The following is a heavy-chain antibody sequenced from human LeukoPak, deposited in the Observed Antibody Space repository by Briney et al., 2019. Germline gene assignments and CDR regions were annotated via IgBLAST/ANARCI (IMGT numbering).Heavy chain of an antibody. V-gene: IGHV4-59*11. CDR2: IYYSGST. J-gene: IGHJ4*02. CDR3: ARVGVLGSQVDY. CDR1: GGSIRSHY. D-gene: IGHD1-26*01. Sequence: SETLSLTCTVSGGSIRSHYWSWIRQPPGKGLEWIGYIYYSGSTNYNPSLKSRVTISVDTSKNQFSLKLSSVTAADTAVYYCARVGVLGSQVDYWGKGTLVTVSS.